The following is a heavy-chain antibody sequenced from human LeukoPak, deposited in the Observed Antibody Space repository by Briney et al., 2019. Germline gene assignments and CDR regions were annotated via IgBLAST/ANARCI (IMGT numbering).Heavy chain of an antibody. J-gene: IGHJ4*02. CDR1: GFTFSDYY. Sequence: GGSLRLSCAASGFTFSDYYMSWIRQAPGKGLEWVSYISSSGSTIYYADSVKGRFTISRDNAKNSLYLQMNSLRAEDTAVYYCAREDYYDSSGFRSSVIDYWGQGTLVTVSS. D-gene: IGHD3-22*01. CDR3: AREDYYDSSGFRSSVIDY. CDR2: ISSSGSTI. V-gene: IGHV3-11*04.